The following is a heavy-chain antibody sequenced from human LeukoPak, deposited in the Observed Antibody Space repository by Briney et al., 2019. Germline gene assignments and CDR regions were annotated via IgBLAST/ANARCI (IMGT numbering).Heavy chain of an antibody. CDR2: INPNSGGT. V-gene: IGHV1-2*02. CDR1: GYTSTGYY. CDR3: ARGKCGGDCYSLGYYYYMDV. J-gene: IGHJ6*03. D-gene: IGHD2-21*01. Sequence: ASVKVSCKASGYTSTGYYMHWVRQAPGQGLEWMGWINPNSGGTNYAQKFQGRVTMTRDTSISTAYMELSRLRSDDTAVYYCARGKCGGDCYSLGYYYYMDVWGKGTTVTVSS.